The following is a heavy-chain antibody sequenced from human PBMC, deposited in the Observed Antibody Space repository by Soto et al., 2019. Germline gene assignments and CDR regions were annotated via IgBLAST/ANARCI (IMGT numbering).Heavy chain of an antibody. D-gene: IGHD1-26*01. CDR3: AMAPSWEVDY. V-gene: IGHV3-74*01. CDR2: INTDGSST. CDR1: GFTFSSYW. Sequence: PGWSLRLSCAASGFTFSSYWMHWVRQAPGKGLVWVSRINTDGSSTSYADSVKGRFTISRDNAKNTLYLQMNSLRAEDTAVYYCAMAPSWEVDYWGQGTLVTVSS. J-gene: IGHJ4*02.